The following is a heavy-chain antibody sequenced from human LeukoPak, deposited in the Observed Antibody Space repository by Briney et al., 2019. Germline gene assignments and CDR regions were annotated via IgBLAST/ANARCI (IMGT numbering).Heavy chain of an antibody. CDR2: ISSSSSTI. J-gene: IGHJ3*02. CDR3: AVNTGTDAFDI. CDR1: GFTFSSYG. Sequence: PGGSLRLSCAASGFTFSSYGMHWVRQAPGKGLEWVSYISSSSSTIYYADSVKGRFTISRDNAKNSLYLQMNSLRAEDTAVYYCAVNTGTDAFDIWGQGTMVTVSS. V-gene: IGHV3-48*01. D-gene: IGHD1-1*01.